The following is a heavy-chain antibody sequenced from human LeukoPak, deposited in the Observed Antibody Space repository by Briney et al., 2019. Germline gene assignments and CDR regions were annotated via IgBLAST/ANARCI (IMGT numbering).Heavy chain of an antibody. J-gene: IGHJ3*01. CDR2: IDPAGGST. CDR1: GYTFTTYY. CDR3: AREGCSGTSCSTIRAFDV. V-gene: IGHV1-46*01. Sequence: GASVKVSCKASGYTFTTYYIHWVRQAPGQGLEWMGRIDPAGGSTSYAQKFQGRVTMTRDTSTSTVYMKLSGLRSDDTAVYYCAREGCSGTSCSTIRAFDVWGQGTVVTVSS. D-gene: IGHD2-2*01.